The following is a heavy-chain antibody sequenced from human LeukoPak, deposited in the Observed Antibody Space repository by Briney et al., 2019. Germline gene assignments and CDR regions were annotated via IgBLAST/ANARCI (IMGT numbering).Heavy chain of an antibody. CDR2: ISGSGGST. D-gene: IGHD6-13*01. CDR3: AAGIAAATYYFDY. Sequence: GGSLRLSCAASGFTFSSYAMSWVRQAPGKGLEWVSAISGSGGSTYYADSVKGRFTISRDNSENTLYLQMNSLRAEDTAVYYCAAGIAAATYYFDYWGQGTLVTVSS. CDR1: GFTFSSYA. V-gene: IGHV3-23*01. J-gene: IGHJ4*02.